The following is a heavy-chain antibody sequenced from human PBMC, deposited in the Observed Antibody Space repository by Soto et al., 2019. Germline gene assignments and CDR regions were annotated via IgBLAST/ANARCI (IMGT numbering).Heavy chain of an antibody. CDR1: GGSISSYY. CDR2: IYTSGST. D-gene: IGHD6-13*01. V-gene: IGHV4-4*07. Sequence: TLSLTCTVSGGSISSYYWSWIRQPAGKGLEWIGRIYTSGSTNYNPSLKSRVTMSVDTSKNQFSLELSSVTAADTAVYYCARDRIADDYYYYYGMDVWGQGTTVTVSS. J-gene: IGHJ6*02. CDR3: ARDRIADDYYYYYGMDV.